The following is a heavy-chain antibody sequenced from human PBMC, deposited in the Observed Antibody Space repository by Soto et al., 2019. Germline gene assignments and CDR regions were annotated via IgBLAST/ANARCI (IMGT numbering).Heavy chain of an antibody. CDR2: ISHTGDT. V-gene: IGHV4-61*01. CDR3: ARIVVGVTVDL. D-gene: IGHD1-26*01. Sequence: PSETLSLTCPVSDASVWSDSYFWTWIRQPPGKGLEWIAYISHTGDTNYNPSLKSRVTISIDTSRNQFSLTVTSVTAADTAVYFCARIVVGVTVDLWGQGSLVTVS. CDR1: DASVWSDSYF. J-gene: IGHJ4*02.